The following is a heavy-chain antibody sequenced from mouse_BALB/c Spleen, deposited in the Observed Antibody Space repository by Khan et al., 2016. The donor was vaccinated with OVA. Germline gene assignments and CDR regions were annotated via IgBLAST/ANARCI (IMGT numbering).Heavy chain of an antibody. CDR2: INPSTGYT. Sequence: VQLQQSGAELAKPGASVKMSCKASGYTFINYWILWVKQRPGQGLEWIGYINPSTGYTAYNQNFKDKATLTADKSSSTAYMQLSSLTSDDSAVYYCARRGLRWDFDYWGQGTTLTVSS. CDR1: GYTFINYW. D-gene: IGHD1-1*01. J-gene: IGHJ2*01. CDR3: ARRGLRWDFDY. V-gene: IGHV1-7*01.